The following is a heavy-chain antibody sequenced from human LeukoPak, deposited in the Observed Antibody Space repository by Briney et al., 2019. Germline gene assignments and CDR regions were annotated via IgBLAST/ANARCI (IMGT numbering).Heavy chain of an antibody. CDR3: VSAVVADYYYYGMDV. J-gene: IGHJ6*02. CDR2: IIPIFGTA. D-gene: IGHD2-15*01. CDR1: GGTFSNYA. Sequence: EASVKVSCKASGGTFSNYAISWVRQAPGQGLEWMGGIIPIFGTANYAQKFQGRVTITADESTSTAYMELSSLRSEDTAVYYCVSAVVADYYYYGMDVWGQGTTVTVSS. V-gene: IGHV1-69*13.